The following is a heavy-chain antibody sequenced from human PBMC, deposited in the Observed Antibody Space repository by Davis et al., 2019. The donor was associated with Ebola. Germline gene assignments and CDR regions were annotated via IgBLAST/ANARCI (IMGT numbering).Heavy chain of an antibody. J-gene: IGHJ3*02. CDR3: AREGGRYYDSSGYVFDI. CDR1: GYRFTSYY. V-gene: IGHV1-46*01. CDR2: INPITGGT. Sequence: ASVKVSCKASGYRFTSYYMHWVRQAPGQGLEWMGIINPITGGTSYAQNFQVRVNMTRDTSTSTAYMELGSLRSEDTAVYYCAREGGRYYDSSGYVFDIWGQGTMVKVSS. D-gene: IGHD3-22*01.